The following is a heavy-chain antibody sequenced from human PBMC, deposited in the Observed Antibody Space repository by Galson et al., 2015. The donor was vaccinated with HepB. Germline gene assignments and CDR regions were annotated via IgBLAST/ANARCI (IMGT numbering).Heavy chain of an antibody. Sequence: QSGAEVKKPGESLKISCKASGGTFSSYAISWVRQAPGQGLEWMGGIIPIFGTANYAQKFQGRVTITADKSTSTAYMELSSLRSEDTAVYYCARTSGWYGDYYYGMDVWGQGTTVTVSS. CDR1: GGTFSSYA. D-gene: IGHD6-19*01. CDR3: ARTSGWYGDYYYGMDV. V-gene: IGHV1-69*06. CDR2: IIPIFGTA. J-gene: IGHJ6*02.